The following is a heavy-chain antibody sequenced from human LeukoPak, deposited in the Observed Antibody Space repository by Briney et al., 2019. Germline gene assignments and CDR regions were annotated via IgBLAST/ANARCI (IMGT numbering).Heavy chain of an antibody. CDR3: ARIVVVITDAFDI. D-gene: IGHD3-22*01. CDR1: GGSISSSSYY. J-gene: IGHJ3*02. CDR2: IYYSGST. V-gene: IGHV4-39*01. Sequence: PSETLSLTCTVSGGSISSSSYYWGWIRQPPGKGLEWIGSIYYSGSTYYNPSLKSRVTISVDTSKNQFSLKLSSVTAADTAVYYCARIVVVITDAFDIWGQGTMVTVSS.